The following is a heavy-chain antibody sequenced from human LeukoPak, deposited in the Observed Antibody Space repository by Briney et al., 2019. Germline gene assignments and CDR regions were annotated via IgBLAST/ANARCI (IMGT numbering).Heavy chain of an antibody. CDR1: GGSISSYY. J-gene: IGHJ5*02. Sequence: SETLSLTCTVSGGSISSYYWSWIRQPPGKGLEWIGYIYYSGSTNYNPSLKSRVTISVDTFKNQFSLKLTSVTAADTAVYYCARQTRFHMVRGFDPWGQGTLVTVSS. CDR2: IYYSGST. D-gene: IGHD3-10*01. CDR3: ARQTRFHMVRGFDP. V-gene: IGHV4-59*08.